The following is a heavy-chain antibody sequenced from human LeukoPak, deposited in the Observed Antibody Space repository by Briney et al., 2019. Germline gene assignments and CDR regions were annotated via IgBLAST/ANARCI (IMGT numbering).Heavy chain of an antibody. CDR2: IKRKTDGEAT. CDR3: ATEDVRWSH. D-gene: IGHD4-23*01. Sequence: PGGSLRLSCAVSGLTFSDAWLSWVRHAPRKGREWVCHIKRKTDGEATEYAAPMKGRFTVSRDDSSNTLFLQMSSLGIEDTAVYYCATEDVRWSHWGQGTLVTVSS. CDR1: GLTFSDAW. V-gene: IGHV3-15*01. J-gene: IGHJ4*02.